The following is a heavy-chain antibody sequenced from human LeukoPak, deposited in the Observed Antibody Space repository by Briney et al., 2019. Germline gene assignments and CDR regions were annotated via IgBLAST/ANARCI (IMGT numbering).Heavy chain of an antibody. J-gene: IGHJ4*02. V-gene: IGHV3-30*18. CDR3: AKDRIAVAGTPGY. CDR1: GFTFSSYG. CDR2: ISYDGSNK. D-gene: IGHD6-19*01. Sequence: PGGSLRPSCAASGFTFSSYGMHWVRQAPGKGLEWVAVISYDGSNKYYADSVKGRFTISRDNSKNTLYLQMNSLRAEDTAVYHCAKDRIAVAGTPGYWGQGTLVTVSS.